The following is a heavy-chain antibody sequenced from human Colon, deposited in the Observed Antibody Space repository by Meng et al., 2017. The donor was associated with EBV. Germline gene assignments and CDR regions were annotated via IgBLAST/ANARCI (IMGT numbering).Heavy chain of an antibody. CDR3: ARGPGGSYYLYYFDY. Sequence: QGQLQQGGAGLLKPSETRSRTCAVYGGSFSGYYWSWIRQPPEKGLEWIGEINHSGSTNYNPSLKSRVTISVDTSKKQFSLKLSSVTAADTAVYYCARGPGGSYYLYYFDYWGQGTLVTVSS. V-gene: IGHV4-34*01. CDR2: INHSGST. D-gene: IGHD1-26*01. CDR1: GGSFSGYY. J-gene: IGHJ4*02.